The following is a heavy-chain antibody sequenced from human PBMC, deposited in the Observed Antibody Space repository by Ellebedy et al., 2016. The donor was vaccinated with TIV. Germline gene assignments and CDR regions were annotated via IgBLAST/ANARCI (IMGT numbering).Heavy chain of an antibody. V-gene: IGHV3-7*01. J-gene: IGHJ4*02. D-gene: IGHD3-10*01. Sequence: GGSLRLSXAASGFTFSSYWMHWVRQAPGKGLEWVANIKQDGSKKYYVDSVKGRFTISRDNAKNSLYLQMNSLRAEDTAVYYCVREDNTVVRGFNVRGNDFWGQGTLVTVSS. CDR2: IKQDGSKK. CDR3: VREDNTVVRGFNVRGNDF. CDR1: GFTFSSYW.